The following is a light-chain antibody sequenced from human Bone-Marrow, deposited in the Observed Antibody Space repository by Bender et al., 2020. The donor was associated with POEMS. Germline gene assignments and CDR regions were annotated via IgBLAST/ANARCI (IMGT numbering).Light chain of an antibody. J-gene: IGLJ1*01. CDR3: CSFAGSSNV. Sequence: QSALTQPASVSGSPGQSITISCTGSRSDVGSYNFVSWYQQYQGKAPKLMIYEASKRPSGISDRFSGSKSGNTASLTISGLQAEDEADYYCCSFAGSSNVFGTGTKVTVL. CDR1: RSDVGSYNF. CDR2: EAS. V-gene: IGLV2-23*01.